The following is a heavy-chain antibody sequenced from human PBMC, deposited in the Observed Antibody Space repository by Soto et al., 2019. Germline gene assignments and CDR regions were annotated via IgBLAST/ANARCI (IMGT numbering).Heavy chain of an antibody. CDR3: AKEPTAVDPRDLFGGNPPADY. CDR1: GFTFSSYA. CDR2: ISGSGENT. D-gene: IGHD2-15*01. J-gene: IGHJ4*02. Sequence: EVLLLEPGGALLQPGGSLRLSCAASGFTFSSYAMNCVRQTPGKGLQWVSAISGSGENTYYADTVKGRFTISRDNSKNILYLHMNGLTVEDTAMYYCAKEPTAVDPRDLFGGNPPADYWGQGTLVTVSS. V-gene: IGHV3-23*01.